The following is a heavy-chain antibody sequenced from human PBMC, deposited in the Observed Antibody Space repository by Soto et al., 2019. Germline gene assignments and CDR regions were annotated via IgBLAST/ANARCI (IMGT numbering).Heavy chain of an antibody. D-gene: IGHD3-10*01. CDR2: IYYSGST. Sequence: SETLSLTCTVSGCSIGNSYWSWIRQSPGKGLEWIGYIYYSGSTNYNPSLKSRVTISVDTSKNQFSLKLSSVTAADTAVYYCARVWGGAFDIWGQGTMVTVSS. J-gene: IGHJ3*02. CDR1: GCSIGNSY. V-gene: IGHV4-59*01. CDR3: ARVWGGAFDI.